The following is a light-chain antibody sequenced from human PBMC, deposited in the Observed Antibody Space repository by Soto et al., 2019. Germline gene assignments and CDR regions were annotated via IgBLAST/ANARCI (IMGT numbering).Light chain of an antibody. CDR2: DTS. J-gene: IGKJ1*01. CDR1: QFVSRR. CDR3: QEYIHWPPGM. V-gene: IGKV3-15*01. Sequence: EIVVTQSPATLSASPGERVTLSCRASQFVSRRLAWYQQRLGQVPRFLIYDTSTRAPGISARFSGSGSGTEFTLTISSLQSEDFAVYYCQEYIHWPPGMFGPGTTVDIK.